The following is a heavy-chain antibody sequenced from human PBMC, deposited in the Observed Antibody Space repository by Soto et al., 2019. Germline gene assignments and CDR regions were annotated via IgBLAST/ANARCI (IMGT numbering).Heavy chain of an antibody. Sequence: GASVKVSCKASGYTFTSYAMHWVRQAPGQRLEWMGWINAGNGNTKYSQKFQGRVTITRDTSASTAYMELSSLRPEDTAVYYCARGQGYYYSPNWFDPWGQGTLVTVSS. CDR1: GYTFTSYA. CDR2: INAGNGNT. J-gene: IGHJ5*02. V-gene: IGHV1-3*01. D-gene: IGHD3-22*01. CDR3: ARGQGYYYSPNWFDP.